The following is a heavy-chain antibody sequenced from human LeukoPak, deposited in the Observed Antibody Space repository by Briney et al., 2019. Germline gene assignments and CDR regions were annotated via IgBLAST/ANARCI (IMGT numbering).Heavy chain of an antibody. CDR1: GGTFSSYA. V-gene: IGHV1-69*04. CDR2: IIPILGIA. D-gene: IGHD2-2*01. Sequence: SVKVSCKASGGTFSSYAISWVRQAPGQGLECMGRIIPILGIANYAQKFQGRVTITADKSTSTAYMELSSLRSEDTAVYYCASPSCRSSTSCYSHYYYYGMDVWGQGTTVTVSS. CDR3: ASPSCRSSTSCYSHYYYYGMDV. J-gene: IGHJ6*02.